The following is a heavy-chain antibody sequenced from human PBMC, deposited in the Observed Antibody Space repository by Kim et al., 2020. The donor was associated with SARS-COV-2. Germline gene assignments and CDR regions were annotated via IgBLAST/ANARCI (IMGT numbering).Heavy chain of an antibody. V-gene: IGHV4-39*01. CDR2: IYYSGST. CDR3: ARHVPYCSGGSCSPNWFDP. CDR1: GGSISSSSYY. J-gene: IGHJ5*02. Sequence: SETLSLTCTVSGGSISSSSYYWGWIRQPPGKGLEWIGSIYYSGSTYYNPSLKSRVTISVDTSKNQFSLKLSSVTAADTAGYYCARHVPYCSGGSCSPNWFDPWGQGTLVTVSS. D-gene: IGHD2-15*01.